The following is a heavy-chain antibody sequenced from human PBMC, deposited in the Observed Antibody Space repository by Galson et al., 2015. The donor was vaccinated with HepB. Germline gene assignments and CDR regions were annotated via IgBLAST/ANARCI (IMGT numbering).Heavy chain of an antibody. CDR2: ISSNGGST. CDR1: GFTFSSYA. Sequence: SLRLSCAASGFTFSSYAMHWVRQAPGKGLEYVSAISSNGGSTYYADSVKGRFTISRDNSKNTLYLQMSSLRAEDTAVYYCVKKNYGSGSYYLSDWGQGTLVTVSS. CDR3: VKKNYGSGSYYLSD. D-gene: IGHD3-10*01. J-gene: IGHJ4*02. V-gene: IGHV3-64D*06.